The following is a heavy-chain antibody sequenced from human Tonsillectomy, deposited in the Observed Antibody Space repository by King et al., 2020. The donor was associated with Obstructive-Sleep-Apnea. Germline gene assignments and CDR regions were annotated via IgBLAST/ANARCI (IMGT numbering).Heavy chain of an antibody. CDR3: ARDVAGTFDY. CDR2: IYYSGST. Sequence: VQLQESGPGLVKPSETLSLTCTVSGGSIGSFYWSWIRQPPGKGLEWIGYIYYSGSTNYNPSLKTRVTILIDTANNPFSLKLSSVTAADTAVYYCARDVAGTFDYWGQGTLVTVSS. D-gene: IGHD6-19*01. V-gene: IGHV4-59*01. CDR1: GGSIGSFY. J-gene: IGHJ4*02.